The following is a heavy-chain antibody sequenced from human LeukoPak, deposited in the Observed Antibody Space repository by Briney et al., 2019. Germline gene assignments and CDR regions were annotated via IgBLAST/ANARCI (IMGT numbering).Heavy chain of an antibody. D-gene: IGHD6-19*01. CDR1: GGSISSYY. J-gene: IGHJ3*02. Sequence: PSEILSLTCTVSGGSISSYYWSWIRQPPGKGLEWIGYIYNRGSTNYNPSLKSRVAISVDMSKNQFSLKLSSVTAADTAVYYCARDRPGIAVAGDAFDTWGQGTMVTVSS. V-gene: IGHV4-59*01. CDR2: IYNRGST. CDR3: ARDRPGIAVAGDAFDT.